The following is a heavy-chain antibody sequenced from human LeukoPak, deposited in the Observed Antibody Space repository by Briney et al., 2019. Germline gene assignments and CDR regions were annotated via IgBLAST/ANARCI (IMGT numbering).Heavy chain of an antibody. CDR2: IFPSGGEI. Sequence: GGSLRFSCAASGFTFSTFAMIWVRQPPGKGLEWVSSIFPSGGEIHYADSVRGRFTMSRDNSKSTLSLQMNSLRAEDTAIYYCATYRQVLLPFESWGQGTLVTVSS. CDR3: ATYRQVLLPFES. V-gene: IGHV3-23*01. J-gene: IGHJ4*02. CDR1: GFTFSTFA. D-gene: IGHD2-8*02.